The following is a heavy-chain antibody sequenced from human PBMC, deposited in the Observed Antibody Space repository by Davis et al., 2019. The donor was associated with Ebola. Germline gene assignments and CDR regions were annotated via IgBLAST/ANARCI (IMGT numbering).Heavy chain of an antibody. CDR3: ARPAAAVQLWSHLDY. CDR1: GYIFTSYA. CDR2: ISAYNGNT. D-gene: IGHD5-18*01. J-gene: IGHJ4*02. V-gene: IGHV1-18*01. Sequence: ASVKVSCKASGYIFTSYAMHWVRQAPGQRLEWMGWISAYNGNTNYAQKLQGRVTMTTDTSTSTAYMELRSLRSDDTAVYYCARPAAAVQLWSHLDYWGQGTLVTVSS.